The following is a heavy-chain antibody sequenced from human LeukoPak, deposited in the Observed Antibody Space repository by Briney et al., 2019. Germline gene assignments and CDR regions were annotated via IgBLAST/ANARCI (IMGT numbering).Heavy chain of an antibody. D-gene: IGHD1-26*01. J-gene: IGHJ4*02. Sequence: ASVKVSCKVSGYTLTELSMHWVRQAPGKGLEWMGGFDPEDGETIYAQKFQGRVTMTEDTSTDTAYMELSSLRSEDTAVYYCATLSPGSYEATYYFGYWGQGTLVTVSS. V-gene: IGHV1-24*01. CDR3: ATLSPGSYEATYYFGY. CDR2: FDPEDGET. CDR1: GYTLTELS.